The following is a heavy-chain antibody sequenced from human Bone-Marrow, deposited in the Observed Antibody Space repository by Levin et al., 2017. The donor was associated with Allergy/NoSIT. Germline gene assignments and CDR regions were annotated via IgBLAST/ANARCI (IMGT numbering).Heavy chain of an antibody. J-gene: IGHJ4*02. Sequence: PGGSLRLSCAASGFSFRDYYMSWIRQAPGKGLEWVSYISTDGGIIYYGDSVKGRYTISRDNAKRSLYLQMNSLIVEDTALYYCVGGPSDSSVDYWGQGVLVTVSS. V-gene: IGHV3-11*01. CDR2: ISTDGGII. D-gene: IGHD6-19*01. CDR1: GFSFRDYY. CDR3: VGGPSDSSVDY.